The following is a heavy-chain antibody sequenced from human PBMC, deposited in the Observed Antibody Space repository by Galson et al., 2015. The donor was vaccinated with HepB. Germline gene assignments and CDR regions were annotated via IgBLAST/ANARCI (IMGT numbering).Heavy chain of an antibody. D-gene: IGHD1-1*01. V-gene: IGHV3-33*06. Sequence: SLRLSCAASGFTFSGYSMSWVRQIPGKGLEWVAVIWHDGSNKDYGDSVKGRFSVSRDNSKNTVFLQLSDLRAEDTAVYFCAKDSRLKIPNYFFDFWGQGTLVTVSS. CDR2: IWHDGSNK. J-gene: IGHJ4*02. CDR1: GFTFSGYS. CDR3: AKDSRLKIPNYFFDF.